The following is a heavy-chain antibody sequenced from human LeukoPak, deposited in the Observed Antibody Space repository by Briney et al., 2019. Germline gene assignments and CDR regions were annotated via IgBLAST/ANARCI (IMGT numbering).Heavy chain of an antibody. CDR2: ISSSGSTI. Sequence: SGGSLRLSCAASGFTFSSYEMNWVRQAPGKGLEWVSYISSSGSTIYYADSVKGRFTISRDNSKNTLYLQMNSLRAEDTAVYYCAKEVGIAARVDYWGQGTLVTVSS. CDR1: GFTFSSYE. D-gene: IGHD6-13*01. J-gene: IGHJ4*02. CDR3: AKEVGIAARVDY. V-gene: IGHV3-48*03.